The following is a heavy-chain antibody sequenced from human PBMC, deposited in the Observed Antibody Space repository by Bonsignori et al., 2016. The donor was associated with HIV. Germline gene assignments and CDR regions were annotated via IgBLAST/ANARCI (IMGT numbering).Heavy chain of an antibody. J-gene: IGHJ1*01. CDR2: ISGSGGST. Sequence: WIRQPPGKGLEWVSAISGSGGSTYYADSVKGRFTISRDNSKNTLYLQMNSLRAEDTAVYYCAIRPVDSSGFQHWGQGTLVTVSS. CDR3: AIRPVDSSGFQH. V-gene: IGHV3-23*01. D-gene: IGHD3-22*01.